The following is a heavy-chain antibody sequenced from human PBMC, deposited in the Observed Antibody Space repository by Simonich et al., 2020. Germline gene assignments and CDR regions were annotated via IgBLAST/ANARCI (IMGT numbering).Heavy chain of an antibody. Sequence: QVQLQESGPGLVKPSETLSLTCAVSGYSISSGYYWGWIRQPPGKGLEWIGSIYHSGSTYYNPSLKSGVTISVDTSKNQFSLKLSSVTAADTAVYYCARLAPGYSGSYPEYFQHWGQGTLVTVSS. CDR3: ARLAPGYSGSYPEYFQH. CDR2: IYHSGST. CDR1: GYSISSGYY. J-gene: IGHJ1*01. V-gene: IGHV4-38-2*01. D-gene: IGHD1-26*01.